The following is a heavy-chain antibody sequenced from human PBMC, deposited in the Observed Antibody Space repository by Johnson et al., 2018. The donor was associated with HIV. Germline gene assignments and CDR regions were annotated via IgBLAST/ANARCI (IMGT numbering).Heavy chain of an antibody. V-gene: IGHV3-30*02. J-gene: IGHJ3*02. CDR1: GFTFSSYA. Sequence: QVQLVESGGGLVQPGGSLRLSCAASGFTFSSYAMHWVRQAPGTGLEWVAFIWYDGSRKYYPDSVKGRFTISRVNSKNSLYLQMHSLRAEDTAVYYCARSQTMIVDGADAFDIWGQGTMVTVSS. CDR2: IWYDGSRK. D-gene: IGHD3-22*01. CDR3: ARSQTMIVDGADAFDI.